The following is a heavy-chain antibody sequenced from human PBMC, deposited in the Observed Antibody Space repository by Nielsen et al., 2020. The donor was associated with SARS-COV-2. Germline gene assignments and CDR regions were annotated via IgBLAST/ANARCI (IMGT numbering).Heavy chain of an antibody. Sequence: SGPTLVKPTQTLTLTCTFSGFSLSTSGMCVSWIRQPPGKALEWLARIDWDDDKYYSTSLKTRLTISKDTSKNQVVLTMTNMDPVDTATYYCAHSPIQLWTRGFGFDYWGQGTLVTVSS. V-gene: IGHV2-70*12. D-gene: IGHD5-18*01. CDR1: GFSLSTSGMC. CDR2: IDWDDDK. J-gene: IGHJ4*02. CDR3: AHSPIQLWTRGFGFDY.